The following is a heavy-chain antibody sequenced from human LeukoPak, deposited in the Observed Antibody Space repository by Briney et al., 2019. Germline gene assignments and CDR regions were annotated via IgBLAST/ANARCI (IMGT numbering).Heavy chain of an antibody. CDR2: ISSSSSYI. J-gene: IGHJ4*02. V-gene: IGHV3-21*01. Sequence: GGSLRLSCAASGFTFSSYSMNWVRQAPGKGLEWVSSISSSSSYIYYADSVKGRFTISRDNAKNSLYLQMNSLRAEDTAVYYCARVRVGATNFDYWGQGTLVTVSS. CDR1: GFTFSSYS. CDR3: ARVRVGATNFDY. D-gene: IGHD1-26*01.